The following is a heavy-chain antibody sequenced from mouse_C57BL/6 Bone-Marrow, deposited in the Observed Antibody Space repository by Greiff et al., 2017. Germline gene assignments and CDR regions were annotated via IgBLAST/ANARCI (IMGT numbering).Heavy chain of an antibody. CDR1: GYTFTDYY. V-gene: IGHV1-19*01. CDR3: TREGSWDCGD. J-gene: IGHJ1*03. Sequence: VQLQQSGPELVKPGASVKMSCKASGYTFTDYYMHWVKQSHGQSLEWIGGINPYNGGTDYNQKFKGKATLTVDTSSNTAYMDLSSLTSEDSAVYYCTREGSWDCGDWGTGTTVTVAS. D-gene: IGHD4-1*01. CDR2: INPYNGGT.